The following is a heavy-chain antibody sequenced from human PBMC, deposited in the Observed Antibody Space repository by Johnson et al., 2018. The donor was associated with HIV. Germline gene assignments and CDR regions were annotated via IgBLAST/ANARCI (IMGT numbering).Heavy chain of an antibody. Sequence: VQLVESGGGVVQPGRSLRLSCAASGFSISNYAMHWVRQAPGKGLEWVAVISNDGSFQYYTDSVKGRFTISRDNSKNTLYLQMNSLRAEDTAVYYCAKEGADYNFWSGYSSNAFDIWGQGTMVTVSS. V-gene: IGHV3-30*04. D-gene: IGHD3-3*01. J-gene: IGHJ3*02. CDR3: AKEGADYNFWSGYSSNAFDI. CDR1: GFSISNYA. CDR2: ISNDGSFQ.